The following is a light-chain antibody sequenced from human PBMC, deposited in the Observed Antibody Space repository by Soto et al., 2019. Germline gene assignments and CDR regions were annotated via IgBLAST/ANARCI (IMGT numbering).Light chain of an antibody. CDR2: AAS. CDR1: QSINNVY. V-gene: IGKV3-20*01. Sequence: EIVLTQSPGTLSLSPGERATLSCRASQSINNVYLAWYQQKPGQAPRILIYAASSRATGIPDRFSGSGSGTDFTLTISRLEPEDFAVYYCQQFGSSPGFTFGPGTKVDIK. CDR3: QQFGSSPGFT. J-gene: IGKJ3*01.